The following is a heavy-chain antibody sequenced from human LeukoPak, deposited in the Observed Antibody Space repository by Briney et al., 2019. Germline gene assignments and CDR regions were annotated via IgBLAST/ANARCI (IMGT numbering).Heavy chain of an antibody. CDR1: GFTFSESW. Sequence: GGSLRPSCVVSGFTFSESWMSWVRQAPGKGLGWVASLNLDGSDKYYVDSVKGRFTISRDNAKNSLYLQMDSLRVEDAAVYFCARGGGLDVWGQGATVTVSS. D-gene: IGHD3-16*01. CDR2: LNLDGSDK. V-gene: IGHV3-7*03. J-gene: IGHJ6*02. CDR3: ARGGGLDV.